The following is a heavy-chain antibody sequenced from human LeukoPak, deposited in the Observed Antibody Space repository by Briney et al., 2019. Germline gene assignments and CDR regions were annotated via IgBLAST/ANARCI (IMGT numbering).Heavy chain of an antibody. D-gene: IGHD4-17*01. CDR3: ARALLRPWFDP. J-gene: IGHJ5*02. V-gene: IGHV4-30-4*01. CDR1: GGSISSADYY. CDR2: TYYSGST. Sequence: SQTLSLTCTVSGGSISSADYYWSWIRQPPGKGLEWIGYTYYSGSTYYNPSLKSRVTLSIDTSKNQFSLKLSSVTAADTAVYYCARALLRPWFDPWGQGTLVAVSS.